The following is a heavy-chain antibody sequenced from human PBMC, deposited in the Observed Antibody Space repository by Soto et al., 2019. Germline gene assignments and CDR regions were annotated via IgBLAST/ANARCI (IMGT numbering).Heavy chain of an antibody. V-gene: IGHV3-23*01. J-gene: IGHJ2*01. CDR3: AKVLGWSYWYFDL. CDR1: GFTFSSYA. CDR2: ISGSGGST. Sequence: EVQLLESGGGLVQPGGSLRLSCAASGFTFSSYAMSWVRQAPGKGLEWVSAISGSGGSTYYADSVKGRFTISRDNSKNTLYLQINSLRAEDTAVYYCAKVLGWSYWYFDLWGRGTLVTVSS. D-gene: IGHD6-19*01.